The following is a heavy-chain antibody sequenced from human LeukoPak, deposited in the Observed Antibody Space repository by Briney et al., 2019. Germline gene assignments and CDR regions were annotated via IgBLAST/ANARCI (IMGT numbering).Heavy chain of an antibody. CDR2: IYYSGST. CDR3: ARVRPSLVRFLEWPQNYYRMDV. Sequence: SETLSLTCTVSGGSISSYYWSWIRQPPGKGLEWIGYIYYSGSTYYNPSLKSRVTISVDTSKNQFSLKLSSVTAADTAVYYCARVRPSLVRFLEWPQNYYRMDVWGQGTTVTVSS. D-gene: IGHD3-3*01. J-gene: IGHJ6*02. CDR1: GGSISSYY. V-gene: IGHV4-59*01.